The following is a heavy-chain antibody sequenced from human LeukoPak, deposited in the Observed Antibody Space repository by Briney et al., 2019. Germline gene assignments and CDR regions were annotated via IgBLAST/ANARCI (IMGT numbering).Heavy chain of an antibody. Sequence: SETLSLTCAVYGGSFRGYYWSWIRQPPGTGLEWIGEVNHSGSTNYNPSLKGRVTISGDTSNNQFSLRLSSVTAADTAVYYCARGGNIWSGLSGRNWFDPWGQGTLVTVSS. J-gene: IGHJ5*02. V-gene: IGHV4-34*01. CDR3: ARGGNIWSGLSGRNWFDP. D-gene: IGHD3-3*01. CDR1: GGSFRGYY. CDR2: VNHSGST.